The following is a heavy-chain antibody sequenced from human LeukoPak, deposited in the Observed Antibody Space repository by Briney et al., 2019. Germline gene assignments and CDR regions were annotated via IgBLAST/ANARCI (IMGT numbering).Heavy chain of an antibody. CDR1: GFTFSSYS. V-gene: IGHV3-21*01. Sequence: GGSLRLSCAASGFTFSSYSMNWVRQAPGKGLEWVSSISSSSSYIYYADSVKGRFTISRDNAKNSLYLQMNSLRAEDTAVYYCARDLPGTTLCGMDVWGQGTTVTVSS. CDR2: ISSSSSYI. D-gene: IGHD6-13*01. J-gene: IGHJ6*02. CDR3: ARDLPGTTLCGMDV.